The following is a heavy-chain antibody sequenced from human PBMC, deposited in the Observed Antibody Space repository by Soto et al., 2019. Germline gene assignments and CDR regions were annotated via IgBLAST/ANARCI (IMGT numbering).Heavy chain of an antibody. Sequence: EVQLVESGGGLVQPGGSLRLSCAASGFTFSSYWMHWVRQAPGKGLVWVSRINSVGSSTSYADSVKGRFTISRDNAKNTLYLQMNSLRAEDTAVYYCARARRWFGEGGMDVWGQGTTVTVYS. J-gene: IGHJ6*02. V-gene: IGHV3-74*01. CDR3: ARARRWFGEGGMDV. CDR2: INSVGSST. CDR1: GFTFSSYW. D-gene: IGHD3-10*01.